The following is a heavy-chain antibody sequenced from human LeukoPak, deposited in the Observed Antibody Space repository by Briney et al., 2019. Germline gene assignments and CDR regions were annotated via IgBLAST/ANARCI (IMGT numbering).Heavy chain of an antibody. CDR3: ARLSGASWSNFDY. CDR1: GYTFNIYW. Sequence: GESLKISCKGSGYTFNIYWIGWVRQMPGKGLEWMGIIYPSDSDIRYSPSFQGQVTISADKSISTAYLQWSGLKASDTAMYYCARLSGASWSNFDYWGQGTLVTVSS. CDR2: IYPSDSDI. J-gene: IGHJ4*02. V-gene: IGHV5-51*01. D-gene: IGHD3-10*01.